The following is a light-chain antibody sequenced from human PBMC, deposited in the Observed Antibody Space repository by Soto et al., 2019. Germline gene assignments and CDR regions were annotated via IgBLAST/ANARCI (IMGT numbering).Light chain of an antibody. V-gene: IGLV6-57*01. CDR3: QSYDSDNQV. J-gene: IGLJ3*02. CDR1: SGSIASNY. Sequence: NFMLTQPHSVSESPGKTVTISCTRSSGSIASNYVQWYQQRPGSSPTTVIYQDNQRPSGVPDRFSGSIDSSSNSASLTISGLKTDDVADYYCQSYDSDNQVFGGGTKLTVL. CDR2: QDN.